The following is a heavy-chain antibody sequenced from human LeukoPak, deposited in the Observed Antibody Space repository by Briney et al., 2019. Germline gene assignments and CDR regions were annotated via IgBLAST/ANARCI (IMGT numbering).Heavy chain of an antibody. Sequence: GRSLRLSCAASGFTFSNYGMHWVRQAPGKGLEWVALISYDGSNKYFADSVKGRFTISRDNSKNTLYLQMHSLRAEDTAVYYCAKDNVAAAGRYFDYWREATLVTVSS. D-gene: IGHD6-13*01. V-gene: IGHV3-30*18. CDR1: GFTFSNYG. CDR3: AKDNVAAAGRYFDY. J-gene: IGHJ4*02. CDR2: ISYDGSNK.